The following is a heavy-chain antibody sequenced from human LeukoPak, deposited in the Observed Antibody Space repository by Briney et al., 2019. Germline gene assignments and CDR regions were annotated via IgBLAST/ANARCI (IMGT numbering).Heavy chain of an antibody. V-gene: IGHV6-1*01. CDR2: TYYRSKWFN. CDR1: EDSVSSKSAA. J-gene: IGHJ4*02. CDR3: ARTSGYFDY. D-gene: IGHD6-19*01. Sequence: SQTLSLTCVISEDSVSSKSAAWNWIRQSPSRGLEWLGRTYYRSKWFNDYAVSVKGRITINPDTSKNQFSLQLNSVTPEDTAVYFCARTSGYFDYWGQGTLVTVSS.